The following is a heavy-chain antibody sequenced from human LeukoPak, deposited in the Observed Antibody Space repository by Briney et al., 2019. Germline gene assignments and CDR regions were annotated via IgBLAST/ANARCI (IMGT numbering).Heavy chain of an antibody. Sequence: GESLNISFEGSGYSFPNYWITWVRPMPGKGLEWVGVIYPGDSHTRYSPSFQGQVTISADKSTNTAYLQWARLKASDTAIYYCARRYSSGWSFEYWGQGTLVTVSS. V-gene: IGHV5-51*01. CDR3: ARRYSSGWSFEY. D-gene: IGHD6-19*01. CDR2: IYPGDSHT. CDR1: GYSFPNYW. J-gene: IGHJ4*02.